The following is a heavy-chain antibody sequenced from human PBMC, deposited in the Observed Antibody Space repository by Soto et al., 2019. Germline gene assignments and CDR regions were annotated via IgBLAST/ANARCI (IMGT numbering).Heavy chain of an antibody. CDR3: ARDEGIVANYYYYGMDV. CDR1: GGSFSGYY. J-gene: IGHJ6*02. CDR2: INHSGST. Sequence: QVQLQQWGAGLLKPSETLSLTCAVYGGSFSGYYWSWIRQPPGKGLEWIGEINHSGSTNYNPSLKTRVTTSVDTSRNQFSLKMSSVTAADTAVYYCARDEGIVANYYYYGMDVWGQGTTVTVSS. V-gene: IGHV4-34*01. D-gene: IGHD1-26*01.